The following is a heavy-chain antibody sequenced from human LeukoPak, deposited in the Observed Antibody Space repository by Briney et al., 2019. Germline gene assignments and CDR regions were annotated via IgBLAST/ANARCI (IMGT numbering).Heavy chain of an antibody. J-gene: IGHJ4*02. D-gene: IGHD5-12*01. Sequence: GGSLRLSCAVSGFTFSSYSMNWVRQAPGKGLEWVSSISSSSSYIYYADSVKGRFTISRDNAKNSLYLQMNSLRAEDTAVYYCARDTITSLHYWGQGTLVTVSS. CDR2: ISSSSSYI. CDR3: ARDTITSLHY. CDR1: GFTFSSYS. V-gene: IGHV3-21*01.